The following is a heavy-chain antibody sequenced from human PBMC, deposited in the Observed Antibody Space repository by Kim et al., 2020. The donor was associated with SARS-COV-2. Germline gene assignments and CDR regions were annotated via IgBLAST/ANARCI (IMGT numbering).Heavy chain of an antibody. CDR2: INPNSGNT. J-gene: IGHJ4*02. V-gene: IGHV1-8*01. CDR1: GYTFTGYE. D-gene: IGHD7-27*01. CDR3: SRGMSRGGLWD. Sequence: ASVKVSCKASGYTFTGYEVNWVRQAPGQGLEWMGRINPNSGNTAYAQKFHGRVTMTRSTSITTIYMEMSSLRFEDTAVYYCSRGMSRGGLWDWGQGTLVT.